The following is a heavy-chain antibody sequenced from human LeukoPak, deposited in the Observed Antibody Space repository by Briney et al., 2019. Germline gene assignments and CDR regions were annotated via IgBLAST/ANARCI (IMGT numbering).Heavy chain of an antibody. V-gene: IGHV3-7*01. CDR2: IKQDGVDK. J-gene: IGHJ6*03. Sequence: GSPRLSCAASGFSFSSYWMSWVRQAPGKGLEWVANIKQDGVDKYYVDSVKGRFTISRDNAKNSLYLQMNSLRAEDTAVYFCARDQPLTVSTWGYFYYYMDVWGRGTTVTVSS. CDR3: ARDQPLTVSTWGYFYYYMDV. CDR1: GFSFSSYW. D-gene: IGHD4-17*01.